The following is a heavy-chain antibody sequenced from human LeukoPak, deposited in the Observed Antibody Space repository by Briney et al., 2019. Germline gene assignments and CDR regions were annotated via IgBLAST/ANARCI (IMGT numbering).Heavy chain of an antibody. J-gene: IGHJ6*03. CDR3: AKGVEDSGIYYYYYMDV. Sequence: GGSLRLSCAASGFSFSNFAMTWVRQAPGKGLEWVSGISYSGGSTYYADSVKGRFTISRDNSKNTLYLQMNGLRAEDTAVYYCAKGVEDSGIYYYYYMDVWGKGTTVTVSS. D-gene: IGHD2-15*01. V-gene: IGHV3-23*01. CDR2: ISYSGGST. CDR1: GFSFSNFA.